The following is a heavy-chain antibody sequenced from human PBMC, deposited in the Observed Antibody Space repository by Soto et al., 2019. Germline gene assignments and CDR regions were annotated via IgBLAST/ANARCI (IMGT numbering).Heavy chain of an antibody. CDR3: ARVKRDIVLVPAVNWFDP. D-gene: IGHD2-2*01. J-gene: IGHJ5*02. V-gene: IGHV4-30-4*01. Sequence: SETLSLTCTVSGGSISSGDYYWSWIRQPPGKGLEWIGYIYYSGSTYYNPSLKSRVTISVDTSKNQFSLKLSSVTAADTAVYYCARVKRDIVLVPAVNWFDPSGQGTLVTVSS. CDR1: GGSISSGDYY. CDR2: IYYSGST.